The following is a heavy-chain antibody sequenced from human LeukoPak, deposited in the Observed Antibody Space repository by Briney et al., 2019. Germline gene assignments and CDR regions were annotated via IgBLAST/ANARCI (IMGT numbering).Heavy chain of an antibody. D-gene: IGHD6-6*01. CDR3: ARVIAARIYYYYYYMDV. V-gene: IGHV4-34*01. CDR2: INHSGST. CDR1: GGSFSGYY. Sequence: SETLSLTCAVYGGSFSGYYWSWIRQPPGKGLEWIGEINHSGSTNYDPSLKSRVTISVDTSKNQFSLKLSSVTAADTAVYYCARVIAARIYYYYYYMDVWGKGTTVTVSS. J-gene: IGHJ6*03.